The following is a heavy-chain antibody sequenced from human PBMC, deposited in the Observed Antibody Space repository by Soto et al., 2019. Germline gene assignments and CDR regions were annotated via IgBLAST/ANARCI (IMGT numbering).Heavy chain of an antibody. V-gene: IGHV4-31*02. CDR2: IYYSGST. Sequence: SETLSLTCTVSGDSVSSDGYYWTWIRQRPGKGLEWIGDIYYSGSTSYNPSLKSRVTISVDTSKNQFSLNLSSVTAADTAVYYCARAGSPVVTEENYYYGMDVWGQGTTVTVSS. D-gene: IGHD2-15*01. J-gene: IGHJ6*02. CDR3: ARAGSPVVTEENYYYGMDV. CDR1: GDSVSSDGYY.